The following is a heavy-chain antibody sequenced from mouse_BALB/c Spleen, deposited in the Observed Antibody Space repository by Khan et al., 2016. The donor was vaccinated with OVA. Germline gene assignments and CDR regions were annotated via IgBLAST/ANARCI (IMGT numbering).Heavy chain of an antibody. Sequence: VQLQESGAELAKPGASVKMSCKASGYTFTTDCMHWVKQRPGQGLEWIGYINPTSGYTDYNEKFKDQATLSADTSSSTAYMQLSSLTSEDSAVYYCTGDRIDYWGQGTTLTVSS. CDR1: GYTFTTDC. J-gene: IGHJ2*01. CDR2: INPTSGYT. CDR3: TGDRIDY. V-gene: IGHV1-7*01.